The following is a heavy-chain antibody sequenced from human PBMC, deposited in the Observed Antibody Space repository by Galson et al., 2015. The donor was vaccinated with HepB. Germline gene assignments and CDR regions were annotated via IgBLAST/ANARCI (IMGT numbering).Heavy chain of an antibody. CDR3: ARRAPISMFGQTQGFSP. CDR1: GGSFSGYY. Sequence: ETLSLTCAVYGGSFSGYYWNWIRQPPGKGLEWIGEFNHGGRANYNPSLKSRLTFSIDTSNSHFSLRLRSVSAADTAVYYCARRAPISMFGQTQGFSPWGQGTLVIVSS. V-gene: IGHV4-34*01. D-gene: IGHD3-3*01. CDR2: FNHGGRA. J-gene: IGHJ5*02.